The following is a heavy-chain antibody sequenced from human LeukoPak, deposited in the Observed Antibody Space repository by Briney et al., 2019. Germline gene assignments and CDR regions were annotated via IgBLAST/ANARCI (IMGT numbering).Heavy chain of an antibody. CDR2: ISSSSSYI. Sequence: PGGSLRLSCAASGFTFSDYNMNWVRQAPGKGLEWVSSISSSSSYIYYADSVKGRFTISRGNAKNSLYLQMNSLRAEDTAVYYCASRYSSSWYVPYYFDYWGQGTLVTVSS. V-gene: IGHV3-21*01. D-gene: IGHD6-13*01. J-gene: IGHJ4*02. CDR3: ASRYSSSWYVPYYFDY. CDR1: GFTFSDYN.